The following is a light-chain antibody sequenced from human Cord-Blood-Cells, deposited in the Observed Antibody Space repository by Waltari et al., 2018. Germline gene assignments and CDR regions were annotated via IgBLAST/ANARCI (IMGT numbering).Light chain of an antibody. CDR1: SSDVGSYNL. Sequence: QSALTQPASVSGSPGQSITISCTGTSSDVGSYNLVSWYQQHPGKAPKLMIYEGSKRPSGFSNRFSGSKSGNTASLTISGLQAEDEADYYCCSYAGSNTWVFGGGTKLTVL. CDR3: CSYAGSNTWV. CDR2: EGS. J-gene: IGLJ3*02. V-gene: IGLV2-23*01.